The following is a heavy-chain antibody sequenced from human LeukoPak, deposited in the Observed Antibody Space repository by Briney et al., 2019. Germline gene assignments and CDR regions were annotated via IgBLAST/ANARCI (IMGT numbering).Heavy chain of an antibody. CDR2: IYPGDSDT. CDR1: GYTFTNYW. Sequence: GESLKISCKGSGYTFTNYWLGWVRQMPGKGLEWMGIIYPGDSDTRYSPSFQGQVTISADKSISTAYLQWSSLKAADSAMYYCARQMATTFFDYWGQGALVTVSS. CDR3: ARQMATTFFDY. J-gene: IGHJ4*02. V-gene: IGHV5-51*01. D-gene: IGHD5-24*01.